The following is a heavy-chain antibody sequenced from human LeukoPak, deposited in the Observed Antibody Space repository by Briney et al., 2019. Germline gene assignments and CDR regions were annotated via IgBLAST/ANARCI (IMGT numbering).Heavy chain of an antibody. V-gene: IGHV1-46*01. CDR1: GYTFPSYF. J-gene: IGHJ4*02. CDR2: INPTGGST. D-gene: IGHD6-6*01. CDR3: ARTAARRFDY. Sequence: ASVKVSCKASGYTFPSYFMHWVGQPPGKGLEWMGIINPTGGSTTYAQKFQGRVTMTRDTSTSTVYMELSSLRSDDTAVYYCARTAARRFDYWGQGTLVTVSS.